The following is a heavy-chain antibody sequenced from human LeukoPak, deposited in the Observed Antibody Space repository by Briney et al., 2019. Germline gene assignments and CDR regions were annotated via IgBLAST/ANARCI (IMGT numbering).Heavy chain of an antibody. CDR3: ARAWQWLPLDS. V-gene: IGHV4-4*07. CDR1: GGSISSYY. J-gene: IGHJ4*02. Sequence: SETLSLTCTVSGGSISSYYWSWIRQPAGKGLEWIGRIHTSGSTNYNPSLKSRVIMSVDTSKNQFSLKMTSVTAADAAVYYCARAWQWLPLDSWGQGTLVTVPS. CDR2: IHTSGST. D-gene: IGHD6-19*01.